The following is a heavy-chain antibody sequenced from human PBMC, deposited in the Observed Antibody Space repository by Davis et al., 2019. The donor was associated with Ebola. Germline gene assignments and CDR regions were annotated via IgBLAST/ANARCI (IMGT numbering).Heavy chain of an antibody. V-gene: IGHV1-18*04. CDR1: GYTFTSYG. CDR2: ISGFNTNT. J-gene: IGHJ4*02. Sequence: ASVKVSCKSSGYTFTSYGLVWVRQAPGLGLEWMGWISGFNTNTNFAQKFQGRVTVSKDTSTNTAYMDLRSLTSDDTAIYYCARAPNYDVLTGTSSYYLDYWGQGTLVTVSP. CDR3: ARAPNYDVLTGTSSYYLDY. D-gene: IGHD3-9*01.